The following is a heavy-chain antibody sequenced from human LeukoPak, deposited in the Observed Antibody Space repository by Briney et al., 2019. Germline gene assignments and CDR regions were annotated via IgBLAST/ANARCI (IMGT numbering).Heavy chain of an antibody. V-gene: IGHV4-59*01. J-gene: IGHJ4*02. D-gene: IGHD3-10*01. CDR1: GVSISSYS. CDR3: ARESDYYGSGSYFAY. CDR2: IYYSGST. Sequence: TTSETLSLTCTVSGVSISSYSWSWIRQPPGKGLEWIGYIYYSGSTNYNPSLKSRVTISVDTSNNQFSLKLSSVTAADTAVYYCARESDYYGSGSYFAYWGQGTLVTVSS.